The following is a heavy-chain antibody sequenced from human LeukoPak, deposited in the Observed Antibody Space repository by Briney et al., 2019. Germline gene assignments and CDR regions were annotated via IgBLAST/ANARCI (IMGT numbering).Heavy chain of an antibody. V-gene: IGHV4-30-4*01. CDR2: IYYSGST. D-gene: IGHD3-22*01. CDR3: ARGWLPPYYYFDY. Sequence: SQTLSLTCTVSGDSISSGDYYWSWIRQTPGKGLEWIGYIYYSGSTCYNPSLKSRVTISVDTSKNQFSLKLSSVTAADTAVYYCARGWLPPYYYFDYWGQGTLVTVSS. J-gene: IGHJ4*02. CDR1: GDSISSGDYY.